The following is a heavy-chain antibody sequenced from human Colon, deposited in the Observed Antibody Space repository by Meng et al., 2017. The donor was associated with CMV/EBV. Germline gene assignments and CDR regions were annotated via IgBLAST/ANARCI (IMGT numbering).Heavy chain of an antibody. J-gene: IGHJ5*02. CDR1: GYSISSGYY. V-gene: IGHV4-38-2*02. CDR2: IYHSGST. D-gene: IGHD2-2*01. CDR3: ARVLSGPAGWFDP. Sequence: GSLRLSCTVSGYSISSGYYWGWIRQPPGKGLEWIGGIYHSGSTYYNPSLKSRVTISVDTSKNQFSLKLSSVTAADTAVYYCARVLSGPAGWFDPWGQGTLVTVSS.